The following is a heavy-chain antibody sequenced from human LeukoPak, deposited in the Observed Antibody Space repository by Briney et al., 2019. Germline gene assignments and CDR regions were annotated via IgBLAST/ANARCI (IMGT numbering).Heavy chain of an antibody. Sequence: ASVKVSCKASGYTSTSYYMHWVRQAPGQGLEWMGIINPSGGSTSYAQKFQGRVTMTRDTSTSTVYMELSSLRFEDTAVYYCARESLYDYMDVWGKGTTVTISS. CDR3: ARESLYDYMDV. J-gene: IGHJ6*03. CDR2: INPSGGST. D-gene: IGHD3-16*01. V-gene: IGHV1-46*01. CDR1: GYTSTSYY.